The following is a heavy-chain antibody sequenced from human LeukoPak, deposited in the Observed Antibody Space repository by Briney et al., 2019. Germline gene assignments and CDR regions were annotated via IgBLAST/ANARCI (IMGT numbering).Heavy chain of an antibody. CDR3: ARDSSGWSRNYGFDY. V-gene: IGHV3-23*01. CDR2: LSGSGLST. D-gene: IGHD6-19*01. CDR1: GFTFDTYA. Sequence: GGSLRLSCAASGFTFDTYAMSWVRQAPGKGLEWVSTLSGSGLSTFYADSVKGRFTISRDDSKTTLYLQMNSLRVEDTAVYYCARDSSGWSRNYGFDYWGQGTLVTVSS. J-gene: IGHJ4*02.